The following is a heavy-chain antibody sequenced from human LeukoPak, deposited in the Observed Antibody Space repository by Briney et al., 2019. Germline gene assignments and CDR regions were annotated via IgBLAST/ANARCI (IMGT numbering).Heavy chain of an antibody. CDR3: ARGSAAGTRRFDY. D-gene: IGHD6-13*01. CDR1: GGSISSYY. V-gene: IGHV4-59*01. CDR2: IYYSGST. J-gene: IGHJ4*02. Sequence: SETLSLTCTVSGGSISSYYWGWIRQPPGKGLEWIGYIYYSGSTNYNPSLKSRVTISVDTSKNQFSLKLSSVTAADTAVYYCARGSAAGTRRFDYWGQGTLVTVSS.